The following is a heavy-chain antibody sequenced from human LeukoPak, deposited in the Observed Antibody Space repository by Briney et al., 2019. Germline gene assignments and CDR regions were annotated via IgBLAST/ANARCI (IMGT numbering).Heavy chain of an antibody. J-gene: IGHJ4*02. V-gene: IGHV1-18*01. CDR3: ARVGLRQDIVVVVAATTFDY. CDR1: GYTFTSYG. D-gene: IGHD2-15*01. Sequence: ASVKVSCKASGYTFTSYGISWVRQAPGQGLEWMGWISAYNGNTNYAQKLQGRVTMTTDTSTSTAYMELRSLRSDDTAVYYCARVGLRQDIVVVVAATTFDYWGQGTLVTVSS. CDR2: ISAYNGNT.